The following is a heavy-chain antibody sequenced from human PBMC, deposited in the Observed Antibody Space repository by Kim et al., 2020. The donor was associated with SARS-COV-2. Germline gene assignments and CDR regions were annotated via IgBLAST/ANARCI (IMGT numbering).Heavy chain of an antibody. CDR1: GYTFTSYH. CDR2: LNPNSDYP. CDR3: ARVRRKYRSTLGLDAFDT. Sequence: ASVKVSCKSSGYTFTSYHIHWVRQAPGQGLEWMGLLNPNSDYPNLAQKFQGRVTMTSDTSTSTVYMELSSLRSDDTALYYCARVRRKYRSTLGLDAFDTWGQGTKVTVSS. V-gene: IGHV1-46*01. D-gene: IGHD6-13*01. J-gene: IGHJ3*02.